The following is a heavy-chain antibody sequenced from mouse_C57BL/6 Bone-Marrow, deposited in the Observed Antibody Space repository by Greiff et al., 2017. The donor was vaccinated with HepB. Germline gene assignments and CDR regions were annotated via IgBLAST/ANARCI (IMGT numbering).Heavy chain of an antibody. CDR3: ASGQLRPPWFAY. V-gene: IGHV5-9*01. D-gene: IGHD3-2*02. CDR1: GFTFSSYT. Sequence: EVQGVESGGGLVKPGGSLKLSCAASGFTFSSYTMSWVRQTPEKRLEWVATISGGGGNTYYPDSVKGRFTISRDNAKNTLYLQMSSLRSEDTALYYCASGQLRPPWFAYWGQGTLVTVSA. J-gene: IGHJ3*01. CDR2: ISGGGGNT.